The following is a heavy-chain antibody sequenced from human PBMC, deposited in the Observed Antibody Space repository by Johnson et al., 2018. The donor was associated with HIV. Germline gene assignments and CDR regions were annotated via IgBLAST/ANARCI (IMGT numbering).Heavy chain of an antibody. Sequence: QVQLVESGGGVVQPGGSLRLSCAASGFTFSSYAMHWVRQAPGKGLEWLSVLYSDGRTYYADSVKGRFTISRDGSKNTLFLQMNSLRAEDTAVYYCARIRPANWGVNDAFDIWGQGTMVTVSS. CDR2: LYSDGRT. CDR3: ARIRPANWGVNDAFDI. J-gene: IGHJ3*02. V-gene: IGHV3-NL1*01. CDR1: GFTFSSYA. D-gene: IGHD7-27*01.